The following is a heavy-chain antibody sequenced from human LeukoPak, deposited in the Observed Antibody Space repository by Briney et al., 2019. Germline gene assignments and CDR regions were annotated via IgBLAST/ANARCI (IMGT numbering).Heavy chain of an antibody. CDR3: ARSSEYYDILTGYYSWVAFDI. D-gene: IGHD3-9*01. Sequence: PGGSLRLSCAASGFTFSSYWMSWVRQAPGKGLEWVANIKQDGSEKYYVDSVKGRFTISRDNAKNSLYLQMNSLRAEDTAVYYCARSSEYYDILTGYYSWVAFDIWGQGTMVTVSS. V-gene: IGHV3-7*01. CDR1: GFTFSSYW. J-gene: IGHJ3*02. CDR2: IKQDGSEK.